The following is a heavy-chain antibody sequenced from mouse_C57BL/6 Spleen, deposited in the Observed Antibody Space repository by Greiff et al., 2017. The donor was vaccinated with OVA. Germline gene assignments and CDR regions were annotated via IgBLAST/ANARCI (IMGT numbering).Heavy chain of an antibody. V-gene: IGHV1-69*01. CDR3: ARLDGYYSDV. J-gene: IGHJ1*03. Sequence: QVQLQQPGAELVMPGASVKLSCKASGYTFTSYWMHWVKQRPGPGLEWIGEIDPSDSYTNYNQKFKGKSTLTVDKSSSTAYMQLSSLTSEDSAVYYCARLDGYYSDVWGTGTTVTVSS. CDR2: IDPSDSYT. D-gene: IGHD2-3*01. CDR1: GYTFTSYW.